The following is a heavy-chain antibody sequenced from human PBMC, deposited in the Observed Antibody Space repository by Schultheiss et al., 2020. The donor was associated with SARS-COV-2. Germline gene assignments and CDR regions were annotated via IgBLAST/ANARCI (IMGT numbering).Heavy chain of an antibody. CDR3: AKDREVAVAGTEDY. D-gene: IGHD6-19*01. Sequence: GGSLRLSCAASGFTVSSYAMSWVRRAPGKGREWVSVMSGSGGSTYYADSVKGRFTISRDNAKNSLYLQMNSLRAEDTAVYYCAKDREVAVAGTEDYWGQGTLVTVSS. CDR1: GFTVSSYA. J-gene: IGHJ4*02. CDR2: MSGSGGST. V-gene: IGHV3-23*01.